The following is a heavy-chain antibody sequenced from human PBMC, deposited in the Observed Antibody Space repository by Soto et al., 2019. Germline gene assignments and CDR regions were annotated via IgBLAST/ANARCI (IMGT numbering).Heavy chain of an antibody. J-gene: IGHJ4*01. CDR3: ARSGSNYDYVGGSYPMGSPFDY. Sequence: SETRSLTCTVSGGSISSYYWSWIRQPPGKGLEWIGYIYYSGSTNYNPSLKSRVTISVDTSKNQFSLKLSSVTAADTAVYYCARSGSNYDYVGGSYPMGSPFDYCGHGTLATVPS. V-gene: IGHV4-59*01. D-gene: IGHD3-16*02. CDR1: GGSISSYY. CDR2: IYYSGST.